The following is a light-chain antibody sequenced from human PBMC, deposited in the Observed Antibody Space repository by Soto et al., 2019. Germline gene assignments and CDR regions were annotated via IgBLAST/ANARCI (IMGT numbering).Light chain of an antibody. V-gene: IGKV1-39*01. CDR3: QQSLNTPYT. CDR2: VVS. J-gene: IGKJ2*01. CDR1: QRISKN. Sequence: DIQMTQSPSSLSASVGDRVTITCRASQRISKNLNWYQQKPGKAPNLLIYVVSTLQSGVPSRFSGSGSWANFTLTINNLQPEDFATYYCQQSLNTPYTFGQGTRLEIK.